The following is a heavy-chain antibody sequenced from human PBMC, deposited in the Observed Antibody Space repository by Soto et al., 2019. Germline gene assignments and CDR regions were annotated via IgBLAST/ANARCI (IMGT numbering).Heavy chain of an antibody. J-gene: IGHJ6*02. D-gene: IGHD2-2*01. CDR2: IFSNDEK. CDR1: GFSLSNARMG. V-gene: IGHV2-26*01. Sequence: QVTLKESGPVLVKPTETLTLTCTVSGFSLSNARMGVSWIRQPPGKALEWLAHIFSNDEKSYSTSLKSRLTISKDTPNSQVVRTMTTMDPVDTATYYCARLQPPNTYYYYYGMDVWGQGTTVTVSS. CDR3: ARLQPPNTYYYYYGMDV.